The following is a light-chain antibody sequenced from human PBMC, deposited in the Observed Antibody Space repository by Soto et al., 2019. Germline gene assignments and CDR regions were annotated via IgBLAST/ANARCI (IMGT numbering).Light chain of an antibody. J-gene: IGKJ1*01. CDR1: QSVLYSSDNKNY. CDR2: WAS. V-gene: IGKV4-1*01. Sequence: DIVMTQSPDFLAVSLGERATINCKSSQSVLYSSDNKNYLAWYQQKPGQPLKLLIYWASTRESGVPDRFSGSGSGTDFTLTISSLQAEDVAVYYCQQYDSTPWTFGQGTKVEIK. CDR3: QQYDSTPWT.